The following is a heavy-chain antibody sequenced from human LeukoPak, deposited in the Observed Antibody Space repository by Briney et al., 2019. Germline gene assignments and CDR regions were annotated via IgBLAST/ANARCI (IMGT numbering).Heavy chain of an antibody. CDR1: GGSISSYY. CDR2: IYYSGST. CDR3: ARHSRAATTSPDAFDI. V-gene: IGHV4-59*08. Sequence: SVTLSLTCTVSGGSISSYYWSWIRQPPGKGLEWIGYIYYSGSTNYNPSLKSRVTISVDTSKNQFSLKLSSVTAADTAVYYCARHSRAATTSPDAFDIWGQGTMVTVSS. J-gene: IGHJ3*02. D-gene: IGHD1-26*01.